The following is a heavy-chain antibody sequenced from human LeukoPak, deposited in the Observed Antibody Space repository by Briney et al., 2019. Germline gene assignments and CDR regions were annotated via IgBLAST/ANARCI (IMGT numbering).Heavy chain of an antibody. D-gene: IGHD3-22*01. V-gene: IGHV1-69*05. CDR1: GGTFSSYA. CDR3: AVGPDLVVITGAFDI. CDR2: VIPIFGTA. J-gene: IGHJ3*02. Sequence: SVKVSCKASGGTFSSYAISWVRQAPGQGLEWMGRVIPIFGTANYAQKFQGRVTITTDESTSTAYMELSSLRSEDTAVYYCAVGPDLVVITGAFDIWGQGTMVTVSS.